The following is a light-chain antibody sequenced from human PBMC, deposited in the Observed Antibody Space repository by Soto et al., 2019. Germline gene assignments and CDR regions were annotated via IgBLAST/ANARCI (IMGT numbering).Light chain of an antibody. CDR2: EVS. CDR1: SSDIGRYNY. CDR3: SSYTSSTTLHV. J-gene: IGLJ1*01. Sequence: QSALTQPASVSGSHGQSITISCTGTSSDIGRYNYVSWYQQHPGKAPKLMIYEVSNRPSGVSNRFSGSKSGNTASLTISGLQAEDAADYCCSSYTSSTTLHVFGTGTKVTVL. V-gene: IGLV2-14*01.